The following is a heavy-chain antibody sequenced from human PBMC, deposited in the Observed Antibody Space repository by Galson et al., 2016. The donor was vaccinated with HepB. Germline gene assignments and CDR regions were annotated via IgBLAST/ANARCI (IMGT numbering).Heavy chain of an antibody. CDR3: AKGTTLQVHFGYFDH. D-gene: IGHD1/OR15-1a*01. CDR1: GDSVSSNSAT. J-gene: IGHJ4*02. Sequence: CAISGDSVSSNSATWNWIRQSPSRGLEWLGRTYYRSKWYNDYAVSVKSRITINPDTSKNQFSLQLNSVTPEDTAVYYCAKGTTLQVHFGYFDHWGQGTLVTVAS. V-gene: IGHV6-1*01. CDR2: TYYRSKWYN.